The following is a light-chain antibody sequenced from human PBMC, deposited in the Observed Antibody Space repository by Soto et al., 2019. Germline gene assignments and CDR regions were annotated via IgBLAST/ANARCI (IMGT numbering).Light chain of an antibody. V-gene: IGLV2-14*01. CDR1: NSDVGAYNY. Sequence: QSALTQPASVSGSPGQSITISCTGTNSDVGAYNYVSWYQQHPGKAPKLMIFEVSNRPSGVSNRFSGSKSGNTASLTISGLQAEDEADYYCCSYTSTFTLVFGGGTNLTVL. J-gene: IGLJ2*01. CDR2: EVS. CDR3: CSYTSTFTLV.